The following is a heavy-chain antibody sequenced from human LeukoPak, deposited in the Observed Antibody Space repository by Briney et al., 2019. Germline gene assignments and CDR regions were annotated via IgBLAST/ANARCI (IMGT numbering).Heavy chain of an antibody. CDR3: AKEGGGSYLVY. V-gene: IGHV3-48*01. D-gene: IGHD1-26*01. J-gene: IGHJ4*02. Sequence: GGSLRLSCAASGFTFSSYSMTWVRQAPGKGLEWLSYISFSSDRTYYADSVKGRFTISRDNAKNSLYLQMNSLRAEDTAMYYCAKEGGGSYLVYWGQGALVTVSS. CDR2: ISFSSDRT. CDR1: GFTFSSYS.